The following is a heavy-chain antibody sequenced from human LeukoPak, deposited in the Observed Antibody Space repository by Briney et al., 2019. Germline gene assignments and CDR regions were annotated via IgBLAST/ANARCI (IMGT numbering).Heavy chain of an antibody. J-gene: IGHJ6*03. V-gene: IGHV4-34*01. CDR3: ARRVGRWFGERAYYYNYMDV. CDR2: INHSGST. CDR1: GGSFSGYY. D-gene: IGHD3-10*01. Sequence: SETLSLTCAVHGGSFSGYYWSWIRQPPGKGLEWIGEINHSGSTKYNPSLKSRVSISIDTSKNQFSLKLSSVTAADTAMYYCARRVGRWFGERAYYYNYMDVWGKGTTVTIS.